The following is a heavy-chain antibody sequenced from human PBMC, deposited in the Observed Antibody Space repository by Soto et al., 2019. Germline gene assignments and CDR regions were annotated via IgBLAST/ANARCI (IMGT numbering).Heavy chain of an antibody. V-gene: IGHV4-4*02. CDR2: IYHSGSA. J-gene: IGHJ4*02. CDR3: ARYGDLSGSYWRSFDY. CDR1: SGSISSSNW. Sequence: QVQLQESGPGLVKPSETLSLTCAVSSGSISSSNWWRWVRQPPGKGLEWIGEIYHSGSANYNPSLKSRVTMSLDKSKNQLSLKLSSVTAADTAVYYCARYGDLSGSYWRSFDYWGQGTLVTVSS. D-gene: IGHD3-10*01.